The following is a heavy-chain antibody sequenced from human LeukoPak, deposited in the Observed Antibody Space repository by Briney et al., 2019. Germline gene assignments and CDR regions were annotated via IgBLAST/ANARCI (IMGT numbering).Heavy chain of an antibody. J-gene: IGHJ6*03. CDR1: GFTFSDYY. CDR2: ISSSSSYI. V-gene: IGHV3-21*01. CDR3: ARVYSGYDYLYYYYYMDV. D-gene: IGHD5-12*01. Sequence: GGSLRLSCAASGFTFSDYYMNWIRQAPGKGLEWVSSISSSSSYIYYADSVKGRFTISRDNAKNSLYLQMNSLRAEDTAVYYCARVYSGYDYLYYYYYMDVWGKGTTVTVSS.